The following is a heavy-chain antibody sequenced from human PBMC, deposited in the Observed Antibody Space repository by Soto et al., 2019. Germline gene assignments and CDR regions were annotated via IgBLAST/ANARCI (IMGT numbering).Heavy chain of an antibody. CDR1: GGTFSSYA. D-gene: IGHD3-22*01. CDR3: ARGYYYDSSGYYYSSWFDH. J-gene: IGHJ5*02. CDR2: IIPIFGTA. Sequence: QVQLVQSGAEVKKPGSSVKVSCKASGGTFSSYAISWVRQAPGQGLEWMGGIIPIFGTANYAQKFQGRVTITADESTSTAYMELSSLRSEDTAVYYCARGYYYDSSGYYYSSWFDHWGQGTLVTVSS. V-gene: IGHV1-69*01.